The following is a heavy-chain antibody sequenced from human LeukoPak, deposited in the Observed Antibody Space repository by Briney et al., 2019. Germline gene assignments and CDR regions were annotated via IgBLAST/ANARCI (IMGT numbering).Heavy chain of an antibody. D-gene: IGHD1-20*01. V-gene: IGHV3-15*07. CDR3: TWGITGTTGY. CDR1: GFTFSNAW. J-gene: IGHJ4*02. CDR2: IKSKTDGGTT. Sequence: GGSRRLSCAVSGFTFSNAWMNGVRQAPGKGLEWVGRIKSKTDGGTTDYAALVKGRFTISRDDSKNTLYLQMNSLKTEDTAVYYCTWGITGTTGYWGQGTLVTVSS.